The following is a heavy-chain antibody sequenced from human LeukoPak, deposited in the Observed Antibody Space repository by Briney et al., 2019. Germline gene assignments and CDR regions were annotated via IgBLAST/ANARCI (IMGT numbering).Heavy chain of an antibody. D-gene: IGHD2-2*01. CDR3: ARDPGIVVVPSGP. V-gene: IGHV3-21*01. Sequence: PGGSLRLSCAASGFTFSSYSMNWVRQAPGKGLEWVSSISSSSSYIYYADSVKGRFTISRDNAKNSLYLQMNSLRAEDTAVYYCARDPGIVVVPSGPWGQGTLVTVSS. CDR1: GFTFSSYS. J-gene: IGHJ5*02. CDR2: ISSSSSYI.